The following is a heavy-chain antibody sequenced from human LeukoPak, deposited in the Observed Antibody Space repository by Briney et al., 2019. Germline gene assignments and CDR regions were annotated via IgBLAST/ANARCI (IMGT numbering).Heavy chain of an antibody. CDR3: ARGTVGRTYCGGDCYSPIDY. Sequence: SETLSLTRTVSGGSISSGSYYWSWIRQPAGKGLEWIGRIYTSGSTNYNPSLKSRVTISVDTSKNQFSLKLSSVTAADTAVYYCARGTVGRTYCGGDCYSPIDYWGQGTLVTVSS. D-gene: IGHD2-21*01. J-gene: IGHJ4*02. CDR1: GGSISSGSYY. CDR2: IYTSGST. V-gene: IGHV4-61*02.